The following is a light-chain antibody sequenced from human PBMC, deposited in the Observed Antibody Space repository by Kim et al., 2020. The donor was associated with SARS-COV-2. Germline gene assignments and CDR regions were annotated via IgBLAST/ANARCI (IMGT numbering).Light chain of an antibody. CDR2: AAS. V-gene: IGKV1-9*01. Sequence: DIQLTQSPSFLSASVGDRVTITCRASQGISSYLAWYQQKPGKAPKLLIYAASTLQSGVPSRFSSSGSGTAFTLTISSLQPEDFATYYCQQLNSYPPFTFGPGTKVDIK. CDR1: QGISSY. CDR3: QQLNSYPPFT. J-gene: IGKJ3*01.